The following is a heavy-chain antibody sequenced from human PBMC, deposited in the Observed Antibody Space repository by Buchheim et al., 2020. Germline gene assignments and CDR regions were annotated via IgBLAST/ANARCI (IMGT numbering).Heavy chain of an antibody. CDR2: ISGSGGTT. V-gene: IGHV3-23*01. CDR1: GFTFKNYG. J-gene: IGHJ6*02. CDR3: AKAHSDFWSHSDV. D-gene: IGHD3-3*01. Sequence: EVHLLESGGGLVQSGGSLRLSCAASGFTFKNYGMNWVRQAPGKGLEWVSGISGSGGTTHYADSVKGRFTISRDNSKNTVYLQMNSLRAEDTAVYYCAKAHSDFWSHSDVWGQGTT.